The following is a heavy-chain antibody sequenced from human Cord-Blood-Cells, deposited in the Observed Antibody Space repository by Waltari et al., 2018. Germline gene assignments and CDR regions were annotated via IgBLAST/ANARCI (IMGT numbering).Heavy chain of an antibody. D-gene: IGHD6-25*01. CDR3: AKDSSGWYFDY. CDR1: GFTFSSYG. V-gene: IGHV3-30*18. CDR2: ISDDGSNK. Sequence: QVQLVESGGGVVQPGRSLRLSCAASGFTFSSYGMHWVRQAPGKGLEWVAVISDDGSNKYYADSVKGRFTISRDNSKNTLYLQMNSLRAEDTAVYYCAKDSSGWYFDYWGQGTLVTVSS. J-gene: IGHJ4*02.